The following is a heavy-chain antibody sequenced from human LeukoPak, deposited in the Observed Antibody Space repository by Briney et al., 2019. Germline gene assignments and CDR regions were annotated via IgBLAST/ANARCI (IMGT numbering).Heavy chain of an antibody. CDR2: INTNTGNL. V-gene: IGHV7-4-1*02. CDR1: GYTFTSYA. D-gene: IGHD2-2*01. Sequence: GVSVKVSCKASGYTFTSYAMNWVGQAPGQGLEWMGWINTNTGNLTYAQGFTGRFVFSLDTSVSTAYLQISSLKAEDTAVYYCARAVVPAAPDYWGQGTLVTVSS. CDR3: ARAVVPAAPDY. J-gene: IGHJ4*02.